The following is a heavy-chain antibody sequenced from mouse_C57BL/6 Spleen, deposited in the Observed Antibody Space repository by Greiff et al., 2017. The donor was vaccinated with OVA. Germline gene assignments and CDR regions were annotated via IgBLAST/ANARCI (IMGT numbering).Heavy chain of an antibody. CDR3: ARGVYDGYEGFAY. CDR1: GYSITSGYD. CDR2: ISYSGST. Sequence: VQLQQSGPGMVKPSQSLSLTCTVTGYSITSGYDWHWIRHFPGNKLEWMGYISYSGSTNYNPSLKSRISITHDTSKNHFFLKLNSVTTEDTATYYCARGVYDGYEGFAYWGQGTLVTVSA. D-gene: IGHD2-3*01. V-gene: IGHV3-1*01. J-gene: IGHJ3*01.